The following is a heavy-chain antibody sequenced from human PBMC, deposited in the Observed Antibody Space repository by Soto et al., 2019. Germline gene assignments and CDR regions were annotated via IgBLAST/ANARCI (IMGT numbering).Heavy chain of an antibody. CDR1: GFTFSSYG. V-gene: IGHV3-30*18. CDR2: LSYDGSNK. D-gene: IGHD2-15*01. CDR3: AKEDVYCSGGSCSPYYYYYYMDV. J-gene: IGHJ6*03. Sequence: GSLRLSCAASGFTFSSYGMHWVRQAPGKGLEWVAVLSYDGSNKYYADSVKGRFTISRDNSKNTLYLQMNSLRAEDTAVYYCAKEDVYCSGGSCSPYYYYYYMDVWGKGTTVAVSS.